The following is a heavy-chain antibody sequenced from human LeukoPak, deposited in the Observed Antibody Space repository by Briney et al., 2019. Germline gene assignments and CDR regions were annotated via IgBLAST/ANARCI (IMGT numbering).Heavy chain of an antibody. D-gene: IGHD2-2*02. Sequence: ASLTLSCTASGYTFTGYYMHWVRQAPGQGLEWMGWINPNSGGTNYAQKFQGRVTMTRDTSISTAYMELSRLRSDDTAVYYCASDGGGYCSSTSCYNNFDYWGQGTLVTVSS. V-gene: IGHV1-2*02. CDR3: ASDGGGYCSSTSCYNNFDY. J-gene: IGHJ4*02. CDR1: GYTFTGYY. CDR2: INPNSGGT.